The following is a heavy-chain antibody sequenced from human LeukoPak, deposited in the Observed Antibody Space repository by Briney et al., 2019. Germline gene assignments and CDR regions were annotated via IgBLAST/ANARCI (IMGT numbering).Heavy chain of an antibody. CDR1: GGSFSGYY. CDR3: ARMGWLRFLHRYYYMDV. Sequence: PSETLSLTCAVYGGSFSGYYWSWIRQPPGKGLEWIGEINHSGSTNYNPSLKSRVTISVDTSKNQFSLKLSSVTAADTAVYYCARMGWLRFLHRYYYMDVWGKGTTVTISS. V-gene: IGHV4-34*01. CDR2: INHSGST. J-gene: IGHJ6*03. D-gene: IGHD5-12*01.